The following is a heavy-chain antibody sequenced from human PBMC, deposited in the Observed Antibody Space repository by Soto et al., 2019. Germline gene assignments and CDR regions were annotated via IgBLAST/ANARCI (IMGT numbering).Heavy chain of an antibody. V-gene: IGHV4-39*01. J-gene: IGHJ6*02. CDR3: ARHLTYCSAGSCYSDFPYYGMDV. Sequence: PSETLSLTCTVSGGSIISSSYYWVWIRQPPGKGLEWTGSIFYSGSTYYNPSLKSRVTISVDTSKNQFSLKLSSVTAADTAVYYCARHLTYCSAGSCYSDFPYYGMDVWGQGTTVTVS. CDR1: GGSIISSSYY. CDR2: IFYSGST. D-gene: IGHD2-15*01.